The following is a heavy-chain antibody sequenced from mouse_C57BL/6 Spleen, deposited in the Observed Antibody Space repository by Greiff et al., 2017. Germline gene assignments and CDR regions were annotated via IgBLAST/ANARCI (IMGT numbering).Heavy chain of an antibody. CDR2: INPGSGGT. Sequence: VQLQESGAELVRPGTSVKVSCKASGYAFTNYLIEWVKQRPGQGLEWIGVINPGSGGTNYNEKFKGKATLTADKSSSTAYMQLSSLTSEDSAVYFCARRNYGSSYGGYFDVWGTGTTVTVSS. CDR1: GYAFTNYL. CDR3: ARRNYGSSYGGYFDV. V-gene: IGHV1-54*01. D-gene: IGHD1-1*01. J-gene: IGHJ1*03.